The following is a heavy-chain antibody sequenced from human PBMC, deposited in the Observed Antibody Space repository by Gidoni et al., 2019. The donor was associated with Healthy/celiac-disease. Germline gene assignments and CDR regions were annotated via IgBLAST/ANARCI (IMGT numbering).Heavy chain of an antibody. CDR1: GGSFSGSY. Sequence: QVQLQQWGAGLLKPSETLSLTCAVYGGSFSGSYWSWIRQPPGKGLEWIGEINHSGSTNYNPSLKSRVTISVDTSKNQFSLKLSSVTAADTAVYYCARVRQYSSSWYRGNYFDYWGQGTLVTVSS. CDR2: INHSGST. CDR3: ARVRQYSSSWYRGNYFDY. J-gene: IGHJ4*02. D-gene: IGHD6-13*01. V-gene: IGHV4-34*01.